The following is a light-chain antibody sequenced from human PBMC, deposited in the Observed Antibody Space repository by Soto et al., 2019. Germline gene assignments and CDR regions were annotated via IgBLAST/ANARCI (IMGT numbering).Light chain of an antibody. CDR2: AAS. V-gene: IGKV3-20*01. CDR3: QQYGSSRWT. Sequence: EVVLTQSPGTLSLSPGERTTLSCSASQSVSSSYLAWYQQKPGQAPRLLIYAASSRATGIPDRFSGSGSGTDFTLTISRLEPEDFAVYYCQQYGSSRWTFGQGTKVEIK. CDR1: QSVSSSY. J-gene: IGKJ1*01.